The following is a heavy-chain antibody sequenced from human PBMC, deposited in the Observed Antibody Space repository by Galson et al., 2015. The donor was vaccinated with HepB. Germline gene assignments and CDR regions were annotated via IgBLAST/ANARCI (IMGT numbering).Heavy chain of an antibody. CDR1: GYTFTRNA. V-gene: IGHV1-3*04. D-gene: IGHD3-16*01. CDR2: INTGNGNT. J-gene: IGHJ4*02. CDR3: ARLIMITFGGLGY. Sequence: SVKVSCKASGYTFTRNAIHWVRQAPGQRLEWMGWINTGNGNTKYSQKFQGRVTITGDTSASTAYMELSSLRSEDTAIYYCARLIMITFGGLGYWGQGTLVTVSS.